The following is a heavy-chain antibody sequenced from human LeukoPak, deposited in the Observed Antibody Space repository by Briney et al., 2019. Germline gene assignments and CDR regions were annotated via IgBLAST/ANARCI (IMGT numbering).Heavy chain of an antibody. Sequence: ASVKVSCKASGGTFSSYAISWVRQAPGQGVEWMGRIIPIFGTANYAQKFQGRVTITTDESTSTAYMELSSLRSEDTAVYYCAREAFWSGYQSWFDPWGQGTLVTVSS. CDR2: IIPIFGTA. V-gene: IGHV1-69*05. J-gene: IGHJ5*02. CDR3: AREAFWSGYQSWFDP. D-gene: IGHD3-3*01. CDR1: GGTFSSYA.